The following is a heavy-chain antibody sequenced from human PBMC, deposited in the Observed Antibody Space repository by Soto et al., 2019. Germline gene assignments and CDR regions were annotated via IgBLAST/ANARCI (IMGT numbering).Heavy chain of an antibody. J-gene: IGHJ4*02. V-gene: IGHV3-21*01. Sequence: PGGSLRLSCAASGFTFSSYSMNWVRQAPGKGLEWVSSISSSSSYIYYADSVKGRFTISRDNAKNSLYLQMNSLRAEDTAVYYCARDDPSSYYFDYWGQGTLVTVSS. CDR1: GFTFSSYS. CDR3: ARDDPSSYYFDY. CDR2: ISSSSSYI.